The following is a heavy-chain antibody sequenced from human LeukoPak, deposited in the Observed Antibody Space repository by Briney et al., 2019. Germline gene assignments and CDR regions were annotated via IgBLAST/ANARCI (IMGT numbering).Heavy chain of an antibody. CDR2: IYYSGNT. V-gene: IGHV4-39*01. CDR1: GGSISSSSYY. CDR3: ARPKYQLRPFYYYYMDV. J-gene: IGHJ6*03. Sequence: SETLSLTCTVSGGSISSSSYYWGWIRQPPGKGLEWIGSIYYSGNTYYNPSLKSRVTISVDTSKNQFSLKLSSVTAADTAVYYCARPKYQLRPFYYYYMDVWGKGTTVTVSS. D-gene: IGHD2-2*01.